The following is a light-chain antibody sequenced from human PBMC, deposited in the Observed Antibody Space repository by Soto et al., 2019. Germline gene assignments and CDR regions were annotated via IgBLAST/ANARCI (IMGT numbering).Light chain of an antibody. CDR3: QQYNNWWT. CDR1: QSVRSS. V-gene: IGKV3-15*01. J-gene: IGKJ1*01. Sequence: EIVMTQSPATLSVSPGERVPLSCRASQSVRSSLAWYQQKPGQAPRLLIYGASTRAIGIPGRFSGSGSETEFTLTISSLQSEDFAVYYCQQYNNWWTFGQGTKVETK. CDR2: GAS.